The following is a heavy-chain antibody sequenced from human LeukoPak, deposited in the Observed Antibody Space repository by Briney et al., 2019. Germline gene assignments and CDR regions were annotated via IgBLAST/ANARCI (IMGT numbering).Heavy chain of an antibody. V-gene: IGHV3-9*01. CDR1: GFTFDDYA. CDR3: TKDSHYGSGSYYHGHMDV. Sequence: PGRSLRLSCAASGFTFDDYAMHWVRQAPGKGLEWVSSISWNSGIIGYADSVKGRFTVSRDNAKNSLYLQMNSLTTEETALYYCTKDSHYGSGSYYHGHMDVWGKGTTVIVSS. D-gene: IGHD3-10*01. CDR2: ISWNSGII. J-gene: IGHJ6*03.